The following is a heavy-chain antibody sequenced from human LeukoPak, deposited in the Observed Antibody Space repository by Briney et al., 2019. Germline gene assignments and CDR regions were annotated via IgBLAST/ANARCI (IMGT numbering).Heavy chain of an antibody. CDR1: GGSISGYY. CDR3: ARRHFGYCSSTSCGY. Sequence: SETLSLTCAVYGGSISGYYWSWIRQPPGKGLVWIGEINHSGSTNYNPSLKSRVTISVDTSKNQFSLKLSSVTAADTAVYYCARRHFGYCSSTSCGYWGQGTLVTVSS. V-gene: IGHV4-34*01. CDR2: INHSGST. J-gene: IGHJ4*02. D-gene: IGHD2-2*03.